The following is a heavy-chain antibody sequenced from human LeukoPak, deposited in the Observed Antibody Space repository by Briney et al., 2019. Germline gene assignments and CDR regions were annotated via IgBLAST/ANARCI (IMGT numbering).Heavy chain of an antibody. CDR1: GDSISSGSYY. CDR3: ARQRKGTVGATSLDY. D-gene: IGHD1-26*01. CDR2: IYYSGST. J-gene: IGHJ4*02. Sequence: SQTLSLTCTVSGDSISSGSYYWGWLRQPPGKGLEWIGSIYYSGSTYYNPSLKSRVTISVDTSKNQFSLKLSSVTAADTAVYYCARQRKGTVGATSLDYWGQGTLVTVSS. V-gene: IGHV4-39*01.